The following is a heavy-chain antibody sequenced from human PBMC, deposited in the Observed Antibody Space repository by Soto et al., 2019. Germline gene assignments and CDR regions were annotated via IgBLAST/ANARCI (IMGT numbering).Heavy chain of an antibody. CDR2: IYYSGST. J-gene: IGHJ5*02. D-gene: IGHD3-3*01. V-gene: IGHV4-39*01. Sequence: TSETLSLTCTVSGGSIISSSYYWGWIRQPPGKGLEWIGSIYYSGSTYYNPSLKSRVTISVDTSKNQFSLKLSSVTAADTAVYYCAVVHYDFWSGFRPPSWFDPWGQGTLVTVSS. CDR3: AVVHYDFWSGFRPPSWFDP. CDR1: GGSIISSSYY.